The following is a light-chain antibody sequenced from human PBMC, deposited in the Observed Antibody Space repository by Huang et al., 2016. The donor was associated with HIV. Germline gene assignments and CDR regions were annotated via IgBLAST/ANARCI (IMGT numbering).Light chain of an antibody. CDR2: SAS. CDR1: RSINTY. V-gene: IGKV1-39*01. J-gene: IGKJ4*01. CDR3: QQSYDGPVT. Sequence: DIQMTQSLSSLSASVGDRVTLTCRASRSINTYLNWYQQEPGKAPKLLIYSASNVQSGVPSRFSGSGSGTEFTLIISSLQREDFATYYCQQSYDGPVTFGGGTKVEIK.